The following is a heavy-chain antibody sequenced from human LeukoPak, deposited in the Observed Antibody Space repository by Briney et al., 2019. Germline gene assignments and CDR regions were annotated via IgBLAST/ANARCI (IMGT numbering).Heavy chain of an antibody. J-gene: IGHJ3*02. CDR2: ISYDGSNK. D-gene: IGHD6-19*01. CDR1: GFTFSICG. V-gene: IGHV3-30*18. Sequence: GGSLRLSCAACGFTFSICGMHWAHQSTGKGLEWVAVISYDGSNKYYADSVKGRFTISRDNSKNTLYLQMNSLRAEDTAVYYCAKDIWQWLAYDAFDIWGQGTMVTVSS. CDR3: AKDIWQWLAYDAFDI.